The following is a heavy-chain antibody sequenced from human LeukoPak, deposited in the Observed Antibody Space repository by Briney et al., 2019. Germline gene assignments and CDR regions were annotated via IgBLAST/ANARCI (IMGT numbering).Heavy chain of an antibody. Sequence: SETLSLTCAVSGGSISSGSYYWGWIRQPPGKGLEWIGSIYYSGSTYYNPSLKSRVTISVDTSKNQFSLKLSSVTAADTAVYYCARQRGGGINYQSNRDFDYWGQGTLVTVSS. CDR2: IYYSGST. J-gene: IGHJ4*02. CDR3: ARQRGGGINYQSNRDFDY. D-gene: IGHD1-26*01. V-gene: IGHV4-39*01. CDR1: GGSISSGSYY.